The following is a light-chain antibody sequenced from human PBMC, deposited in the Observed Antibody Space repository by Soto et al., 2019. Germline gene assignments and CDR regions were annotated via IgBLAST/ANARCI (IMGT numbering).Light chain of an antibody. CDR1: QSISSW. CDR2: DAS. Sequence: DIQMTQSPSTLSASVGDRVTITCRASQSISSWLAWYQQKPGKAPKLLIYDASSLESGVPSRFSGSGSRTEFTLTISSLQHDDFATYYCQQYNSYSRTFGQGTKVEIK. J-gene: IGKJ1*01. V-gene: IGKV1-5*01. CDR3: QQYNSYSRT.